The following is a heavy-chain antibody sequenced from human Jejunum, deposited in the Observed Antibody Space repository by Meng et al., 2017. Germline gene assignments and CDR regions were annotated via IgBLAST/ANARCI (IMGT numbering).Heavy chain of an antibody. J-gene: IGHJ4*02. V-gene: IGHV4-61*08. CDR2: IYYSGGT. CDR3: AHSSSSSSFGFDY. D-gene: IGHD6-6*01. CDR1: GGSVSSAAYY. Sequence: VQESGRGLVRPSETLSLPCTVSGGSVSSAAYYWNWIRQPPGKGLEWIGYIYYSGGTTYSPSLNSRVTISIDTAKNQVSLKVSSVTAADTAVYYCAHSSSSSSFGFDYWGQGTLVTVSS.